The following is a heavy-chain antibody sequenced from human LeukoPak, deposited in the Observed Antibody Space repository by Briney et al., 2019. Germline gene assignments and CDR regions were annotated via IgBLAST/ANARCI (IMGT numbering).Heavy chain of an antibody. CDR3: ARDERYSDADHHFPDLGY. J-gene: IGHJ4*02. D-gene: IGHD3-16*01. CDR2: INPNGGAT. Sequence: VASVKVSCKASGYIFTGYYLFWARQAPGQGLEWMGWINPNGGATRYAQKFQGRVTLTCDTSIRTTYMELSSLTSDDTAVYYCARDERYSDADHHFPDLGYWGQGTLVTVSS. CDR1: GYIFTGYY. V-gene: IGHV1-2*02.